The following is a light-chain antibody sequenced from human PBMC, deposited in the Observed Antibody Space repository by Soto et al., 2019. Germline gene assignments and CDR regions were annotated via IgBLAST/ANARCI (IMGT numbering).Light chain of an antibody. V-gene: IGKV3-20*01. CDR1: QSVSSSY. J-gene: IGKJ3*01. CDR3: QQYGSSPFT. Sequence: EIVLTQSPGTLSLSPGERATLSCRASQSVSSSYLAWYQQKPGQAPRLLIYCASSRATGIPDRFSGSGSVTDFTLTISRLEPEDFAVYYCQQYGSSPFTFVPGTKVYVK. CDR2: CAS.